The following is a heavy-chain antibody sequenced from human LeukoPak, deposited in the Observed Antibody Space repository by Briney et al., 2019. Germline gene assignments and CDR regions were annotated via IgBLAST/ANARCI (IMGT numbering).Heavy chain of an antibody. J-gene: IGHJ4*02. Sequence: GGALTLSCAASGFSFSNYWMSWVRQAPGEGVEWVANIKQDGSEKHYVDSVKGRFTVSRDNAKNSLYLQMNSLRAEDTALYYCARAGHYDTTWYQWGQGTPVTVSS. CDR1: GFSFSNYW. CDR2: IKQDGSEK. V-gene: IGHV3-7*01. CDR3: ARAGHYDTTWYQ. D-gene: IGHD3-22*01.